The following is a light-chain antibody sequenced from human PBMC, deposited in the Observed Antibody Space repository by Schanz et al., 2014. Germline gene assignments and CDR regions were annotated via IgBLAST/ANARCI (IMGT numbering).Light chain of an antibody. CDR3: QQYGSSPRT. J-gene: IGKJ1*01. CDR2: GVF. CDR1: HSISNGF. Sequence: ENVLTQSPGTLSLSPGESATLSCRASHSISNGFLAWYRQKPGQAPSVLIYGVFSRATGIPDRFRGSGSGTDFTLSISRLEPEDFAVYYCQQYGSSPRTFGQGTKVEIK. V-gene: IGKV3-20*01.